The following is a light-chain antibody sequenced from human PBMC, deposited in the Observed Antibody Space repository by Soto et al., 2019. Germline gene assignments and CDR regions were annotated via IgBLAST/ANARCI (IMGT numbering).Light chain of an antibody. V-gene: IGLV2-14*01. CDR2: EVT. CDR3: SSYRRTTFPHVV. Sequence: QSVLTQPASVSGSPGQSITISCTGTSSDIGADDFVSWYQHHPDKTPKLIIFEVTYRPTGISHRFSASKSGNTAPLTISGLEAEDEAFYYCSSYRRTTFPHVVFGGGTQLTVL. CDR1: SSDIGADDF. J-gene: IGLJ2*01.